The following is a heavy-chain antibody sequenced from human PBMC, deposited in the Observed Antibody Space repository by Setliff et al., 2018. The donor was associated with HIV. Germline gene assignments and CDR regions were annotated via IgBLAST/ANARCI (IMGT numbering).Heavy chain of an antibody. J-gene: IGHJ6*03. CDR3: VRLTADRTNYYYYMDV. Sequence: GASVKVSCKASGYSLSTYAISWVRQAPGQGLEWMGWIDSNNGNGNFAQKFRGRVTMTTDISTNTAYMEVRSLSFDDTAVYYCVRLTADRTNYYYYMDVWGKGTTVTVS. CDR2: IDSNNGNG. D-gene: IGHD2-8*01. CDR1: GYSLSTYA. V-gene: IGHV1-18*01.